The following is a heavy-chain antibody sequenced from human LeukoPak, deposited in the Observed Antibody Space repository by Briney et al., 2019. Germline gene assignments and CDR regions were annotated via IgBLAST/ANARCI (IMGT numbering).Heavy chain of an antibody. CDR2: IYYSGST. D-gene: IGHD3-22*01. Sequence: PSETLSLTCAVSGASITSYYWTWIRQPPGKGLEWIGFIYYSGSTNYNPSLKSRVTISVDTSKNQFSLKLSSVTAADTAVYYCASGSGYYIPNDYWGQGTLVTVSS. CDR3: ASGSGYYIPNDY. J-gene: IGHJ4*02. V-gene: IGHV4-59*01. CDR1: GASITSYY.